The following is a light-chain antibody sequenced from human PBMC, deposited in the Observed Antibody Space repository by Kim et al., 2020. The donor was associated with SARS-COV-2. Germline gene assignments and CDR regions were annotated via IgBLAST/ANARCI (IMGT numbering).Light chain of an antibody. CDR3: QAWDSGTVV. J-gene: IGLJ2*01. V-gene: IGLV3-1*01. Sequence: SVSPGQTASITCSGDELGDKYVCWYQQKPGQSPVLVIYEDRKRPSGISERISGSNSGNTATLTISGTQALDEADYYCQAWDSGTVVFGGGTKLTVL. CDR1: ELGDKY. CDR2: EDR.